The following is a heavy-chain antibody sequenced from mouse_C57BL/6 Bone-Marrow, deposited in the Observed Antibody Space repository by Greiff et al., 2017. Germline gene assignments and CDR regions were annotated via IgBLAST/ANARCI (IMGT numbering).Heavy chain of an antibody. J-gene: IGHJ3*01. V-gene: IGHV14-4*01. CDR1: GFNIKDDY. Sequence: VQLQQSGAELVRPGASVKLSCTASGFNIKDDYMHWVKQRPEQGLEWIGWIDPETGDTEYASKFQGKATITADTSSNTAYLQLSSLTSEDTAVYYCTTAVRAPFAYWGQGTLVTVSA. D-gene: IGHD3-3*01. CDR2: IDPETGDT. CDR3: TTAVRAPFAY.